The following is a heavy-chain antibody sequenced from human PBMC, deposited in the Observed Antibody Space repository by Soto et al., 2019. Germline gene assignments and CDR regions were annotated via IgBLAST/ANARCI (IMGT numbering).Heavy chain of an antibody. V-gene: IGHV3-23*01. Sequence: EVQLLESGGGLVQPGGYLRVSCAASGFTFTSYAMSWVRQAPGKGLEWVSAISGSGVSTYYADSVKGRFTISRDNSKNTLFLQMNSLRAEDTAVYYCAKEEAYSSGWGSFDYWGQGTLVTVSS. J-gene: IGHJ4*02. CDR3: AKEEAYSSGWGSFDY. CDR1: GFTFTSYA. CDR2: ISGSGVST. D-gene: IGHD6-19*01.